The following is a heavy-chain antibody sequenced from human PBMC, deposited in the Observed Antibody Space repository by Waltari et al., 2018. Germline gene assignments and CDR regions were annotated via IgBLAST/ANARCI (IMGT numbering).Heavy chain of an antibody. D-gene: IGHD5-18*01. Sequence: QVQLQESGPGLVKPSETLSLTCTVSGGSISSHYWSWIRQPPGKGLEWIGYIYYSGSTNYNPSRKSRVTISGDTSKNQFSLKLSSVTAADTAVYYCARGGLRKSLDIWGQGTMVTVSS. CDR1: GGSISSHY. V-gene: IGHV4-59*11. CDR3: ARGGLRKSLDI. J-gene: IGHJ3*02. CDR2: IYYSGST.